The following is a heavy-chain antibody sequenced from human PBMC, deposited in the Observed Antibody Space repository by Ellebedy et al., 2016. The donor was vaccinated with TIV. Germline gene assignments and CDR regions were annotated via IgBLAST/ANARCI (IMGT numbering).Heavy chain of an antibody. Sequence: GESLKISCAASGFTFSSYGMHWVRQAPGKGLEWVAVIWYDGSNKYYADSVKGRFTISRDNSKNTLYLQMNSLRAEDTAVYYCARGQQLVYDDAFDIWGQGTMVTVSS. CDR3: ARGQQLVYDDAFDI. V-gene: IGHV3-33*01. CDR2: IWYDGSNK. CDR1: GFTFSSYG. D-gene: IGHD6-13*01. J-gene: IGHJ3*02.